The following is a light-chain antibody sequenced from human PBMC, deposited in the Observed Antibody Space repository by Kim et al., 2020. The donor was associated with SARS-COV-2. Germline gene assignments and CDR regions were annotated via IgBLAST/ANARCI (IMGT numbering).Light chain of an antibody. V-gene: IGKV1-27*01. Sequence: ASVGDRVTITCRASQGISNSLDWYQQKPGKGPKLLIYDASTLQPGVSSRFSGSGSGTDFTLTISSLQPEDVATYYCQKYNSAPWTFGQGTKVEIK. CDR3: QKYNSAPWT. J-gene: IGKJ1*01. CDR2: DAS. CDR1: QGISNS.